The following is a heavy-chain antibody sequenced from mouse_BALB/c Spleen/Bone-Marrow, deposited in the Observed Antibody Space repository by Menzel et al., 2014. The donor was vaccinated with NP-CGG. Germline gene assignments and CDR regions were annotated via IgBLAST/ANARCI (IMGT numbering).Heavy chain of an antibody. J-gene: IGHJ1*01. V-gene: IGHV1S56*01. CDR3: ARGSSFSYWYFDV. D-gene: IGHD1-1*01. CDR1: GYSFTSYY. CDR2: IYPGDGSS. Sequence: QVQLQQSGPELVKPGASVKMSCKASGYSFTSYYIHWVKQRPGQGLEWIGWIYPGDGSSKYNEKFKGKTTLTADKSSSTVYMLISSLTSEDSAICFCARGSSFSYWYFDVWGAGTTVTVSS.